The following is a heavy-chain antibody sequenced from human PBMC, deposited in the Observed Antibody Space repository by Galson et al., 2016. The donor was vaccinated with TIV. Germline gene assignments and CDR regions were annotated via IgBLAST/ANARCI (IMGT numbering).Heavy chain of an antibody. CDR1: GGTLNNYG. CDR3: ARVKDWFGSGSYYNVFDY. D-gene: IGHD3-10*01. CDR2: IIPIFGTA. V-gene: IGHV1-69*05. Sequence: SVKVSCKASGGTLNNYGISWVRQAPGQGLEWMGGIIPIFGTAKCAQKFQGRVTITRDESTRTAYMELSSLRSEDTAVYYCARVKDWFGSGSYYNVFDYWGQGTLVTVSS. J-gene: IGHJ4*02.